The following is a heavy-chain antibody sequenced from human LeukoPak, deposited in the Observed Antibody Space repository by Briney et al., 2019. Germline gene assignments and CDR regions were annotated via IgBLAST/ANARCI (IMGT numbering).Heavy chain of an antibody. CDR2: INHSGST. V-gene: IGHV4-34*01. J-gene: IGHJ6*02. CDR1: GGSFSGYY. CDR3: ARVFWYSGSYYGMDV. D-gene: IGHD1-26*01. Sequence: PSETLSLTCAVYGGSFSGYYWSWIRQPPGKGLEWIGEINHSGSTNYNPSLKSRVTISVDTSKNQFSLKLSSVTAADTAVYYCARVFWYSGSYYGMDVWGQGTTVTVS.